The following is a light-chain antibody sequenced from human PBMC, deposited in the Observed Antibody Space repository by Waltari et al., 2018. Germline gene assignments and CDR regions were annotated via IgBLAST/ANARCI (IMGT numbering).Light chain of an antibody. CDR1: GSNIGAGYD. Sequence: QSVLTQPPSVSGAPGQRVTISCTGSGSNIGAGYDVHWYQQLPGTAPKLLIYGNTNRPSGVPDRFSGSKSGTSGSLAITGLQAEEEADYYCQSYDSSLTGSWVFGGGTKLTVL. CDR2: GNT. CDR3: QSYDSSLTGSWV. V-gene: IGLV1-40*01. J-gene: IGLJ3*02.